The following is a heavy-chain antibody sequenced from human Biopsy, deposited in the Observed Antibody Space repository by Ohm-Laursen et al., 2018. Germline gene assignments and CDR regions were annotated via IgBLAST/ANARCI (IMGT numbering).Heavy chain of an antibody. CDR3: AATSTLYYYYYAMDV. CDR1: GFTFSSSA. CDR2: IVVGSGHT. Sequence: GASVKVSCKVSGFTFSSSAVQWVRQARGQRLEWIGWIVVGSGHTNYAQKFRERVTITRDMSTSTAYMELTSLRFEDTAVYYCAATSTLYYYYYAMDVWDQGTTITVSS. J-gene: IGHJ6*02. V-gene: IGHV1-58*01.